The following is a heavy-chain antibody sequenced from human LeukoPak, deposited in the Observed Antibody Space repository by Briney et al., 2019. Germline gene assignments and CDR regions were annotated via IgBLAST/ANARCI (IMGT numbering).Heavy chain of an antibody. J-gene: IGHJ3*02. CDR2: ISYDGSNK. CDR1: GFTFSSYA. Sequence: PGGSLRLSCAASGFTFSSYAMHWVRQAPGKGLEWVAVISYDGSNKYYADSVKGRFTISRDNSENTLYLQMNSLRAEDTAVYYCARGVVGAPFDAFDIWGQGTMVTVSS. V-gene: IGHV3-30-3*01. CDR3: ARGVVGAPFDAFDI. D-gene: IGHD2-15*01.